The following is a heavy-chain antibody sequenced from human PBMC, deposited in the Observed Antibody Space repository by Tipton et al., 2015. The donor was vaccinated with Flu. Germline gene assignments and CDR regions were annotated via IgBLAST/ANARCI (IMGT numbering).Heavy chain of an antibody. Sequence: LSLTCTVSGGSIGSFYWNWIRQPPGKGLEWIGYIYNNKYTKYNPSLKSRVTISVDTSKKQFSLQLRSVTAADTAVYYCARDPSLGMPDYFDYWGQGTLVTASS. V-gene: IGHV4-59*12. D-gene: IGHD2-2*01. CDR3: ARDPSLGMPDYFDY. CDR1: GGSIGSFY. J-gene: IGHJ4*02. CDR2: IYNNKYT.